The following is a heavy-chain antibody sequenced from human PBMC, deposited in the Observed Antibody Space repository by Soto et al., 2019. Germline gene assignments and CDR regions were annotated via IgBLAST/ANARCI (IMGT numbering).Heavy chain of an antibody. CDR1: GYTFTSYA. Sequence: ASVKVSCKASGYTFTSYAMHWVRQAPGQRLEWMGWINAGNGNTKYSQKFQGRVTITRDTSASTAYMELSSLRSEDTAVYYCARDTAMVHNWFDPWGQGTLVTVSS. J-gene: IGHJ5*02. CDR2: INAGNGNT. D-gene: IGHD5-18*01. V-gene: IGHV1-3*01. CDR3: ARDTAMVHNWFDP.